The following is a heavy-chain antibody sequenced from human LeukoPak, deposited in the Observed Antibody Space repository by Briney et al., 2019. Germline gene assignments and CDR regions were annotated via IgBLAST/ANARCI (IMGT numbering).Heavy chain of an antibody. CDR2: INHSGST. J-gene: IGHJ4*02. CDR1: GGSFSGYY. V-gene: IGHV4-34*01. D-gene: IGHD5-18*01. CDR3: AWYRGYSYSRVLDY. Sequence: PSETLSLTCAVYGGSFSGYYWSWIRQPPGKGLEWIGEINHSGSTNYNPSLKSRVTISVDTSKNQFSLKLSSVAAADTAVYYCAWYRGYSYSRVLDYWGQGTLVNVSS.